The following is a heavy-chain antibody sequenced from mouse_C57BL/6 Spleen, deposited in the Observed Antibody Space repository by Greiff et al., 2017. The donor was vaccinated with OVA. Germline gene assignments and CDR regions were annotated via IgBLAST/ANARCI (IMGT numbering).Heavy chain of an antibody. Sequence: QVQLQQPGAELVRPGSSVNLSCKASGYTFTSYWMHWVKQRPIQGLEWIGNIDPSDSETHYNQKFKDKATLTVDKSSSTAYMQLSSLTSEDSAVYYCARSGKLVYAMDYWGQGTSVTVSS. V-gene: IGHV1-52*01. D-gene: IGHD4-1*01. CDR1: GYTFTSYW. CDR2: IDPSDSET. J-gene: IGHJ4*01. CDR3: ARSGKLVYAMDY.